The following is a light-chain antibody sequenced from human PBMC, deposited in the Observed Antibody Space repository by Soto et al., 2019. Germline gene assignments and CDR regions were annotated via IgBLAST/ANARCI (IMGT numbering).Light chain of an antibody. V-gene: IGLV1-44*01. CDR2: SNY. CDR1: GSNIGSHP. Sequence: QSVLTQPPSASGTPGQRFSISCSGSGSNIGSHPVHWYQQLPGTAPKLLIYSNYHRPSGVPARFSGSKSGTSASLAISGLQSEDEADYYCATWDDRLNGPVVGGGTKLTVL. CDR3: ATWDDRLNGPV. J-gene: IGLJ3*02.